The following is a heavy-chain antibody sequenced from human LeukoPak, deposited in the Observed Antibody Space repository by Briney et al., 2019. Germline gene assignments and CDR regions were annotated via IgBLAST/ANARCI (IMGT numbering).Heavy chain of an antibody. CDR2: INHSGST. Sequence: SETLSPTCAVYGGSFSGYYWSWIRQPPGKGLEWIGEINHSGSTNYNPSLKSRVTISVDTSKNQFSQKLSSVTAADTAVYYCARVRGLNYYGSGSYYRSGYFDYWGQGTLVTVSS. D-gene: IGHD3-10*01. CDR3: ARVRGLNYYGSGSYYRSGYFDY. V-gene: IGHV4-34*01. J-gene: IGHJ4*02. CDR1: GGSFSGYY.